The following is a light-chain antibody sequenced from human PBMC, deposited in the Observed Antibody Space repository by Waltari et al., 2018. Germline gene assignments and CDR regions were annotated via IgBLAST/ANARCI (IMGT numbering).Light chain of an antibody. CDR3: QTWGNGIRV. V-gene: IGLV4-69*01. CDR1: SGHSTFV. J-gene: IGLJ3*02. Sequence: QLVVTQPPSASASLGASVKLPCALSSGHSTFVIAWHQQQSGQGPRFLMNLYSNGSHTKGDGIPHRFSGSSSGAERFLIISSLQSADEADYYCQTWGNGIRVFGGGTKLTVL. CDR2: LYSNGSH.